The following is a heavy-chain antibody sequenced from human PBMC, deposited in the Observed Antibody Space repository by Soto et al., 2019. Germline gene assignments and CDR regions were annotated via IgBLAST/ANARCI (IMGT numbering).Heavy chain of an antibody. CDR3: ATSYGSGYRAFDY. Sequence: QVQLVQSGAEVKKPGSSVRVSCKASGAAFSFYTINWVRQAPGLGLEWMGRINPILTMSNYAQKFQGRVTFTADKSTSTAYMVLSSLRSEDTAMYFCATSYGSGYRAFDYWGQGALVTVSS. D-gene: IGHD3-10*01. J-gene: IGHJ4*02. CDR1: GAAFSFYT. V-gene: IGHV1-69*02. CDR2: INPILTMS.